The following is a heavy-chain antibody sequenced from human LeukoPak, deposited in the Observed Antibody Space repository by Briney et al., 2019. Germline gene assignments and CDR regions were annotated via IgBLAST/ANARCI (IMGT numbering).Heavy chain of an antibody. CDR2: ISYDGSNK. CDR3: AKLSGSGSYGDY. J-gene: IGHJ4*02. Sequence: GRSLRLSCASSGFTFSSYGMHWVRQAPGKGLEWVAVISYDGSNKYYADSVKGRFTISRDNSKNTLYLQMNSLRAEDTAGYYCAKLSGSGSYGDYWGQGTLVTVSS. D-gene: IGHD1-26*01. CDR1: GFTFSSYG. V-gene: IGHV3-30*18.